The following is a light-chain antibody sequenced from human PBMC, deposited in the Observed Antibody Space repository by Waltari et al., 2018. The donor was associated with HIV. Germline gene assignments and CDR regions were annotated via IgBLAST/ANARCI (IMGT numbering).Light chain of an antibody. Sequence: SYELTQPPSVPVSPGQTVRITCSGDDVPTQSAHWYQQKPGQAPVLVIYKDSERPSGIPERFSGSSSGTTVTLTISGVQAEDEADYYCQSADSSGTYVFGTGTKVTVL. CDR2: KDS. V-gene: IGLV3-25*03. CDR1: DVPTQS. J-gene: IGLJ1*01. CDR3: QSADSSGTYV.